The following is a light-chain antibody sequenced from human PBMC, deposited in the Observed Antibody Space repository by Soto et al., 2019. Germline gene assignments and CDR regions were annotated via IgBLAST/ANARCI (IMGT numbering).Light chain of an antibody. CDR1: QSISNW. CDR3: QQYKSFSLT. Sequence: DIQMTQSPSTLSASVGDRVTITCRASQSISNWLAWYQQKPGKAPKLLIYKTSNLDSGVPSRFSGSGSGTEFSLTISSLQPDDFATCYCQQYKSFSLTFGGGTRVEVK. CDR2: KTS. V-gene: IGKV1-5*03. J-gene: IGKJ4*01.